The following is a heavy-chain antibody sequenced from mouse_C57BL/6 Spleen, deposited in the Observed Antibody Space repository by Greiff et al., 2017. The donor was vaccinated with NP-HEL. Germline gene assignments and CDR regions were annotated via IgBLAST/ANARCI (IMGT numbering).Heavy chain of an antibody. CDR3: ARQDYGSSPGYFDY. CDR2: IYPGDGDT. Sequence: VQLQQSGPELVKPGASVKISCKASGYAFSSSWMNWVKQRPGKGLEWIGRIYPGDGDTNYNGKFKGKATLTADKSSSTAYMQLSSLTSEYSAVYFCARQDYGSSPGYFDYWGQGTTLTVSS. J-gene: IGHJ2*01. V-gene: IGHV1-82*01. D-gene: IGHD1-1*01. CDR1: GYAFSSSW.